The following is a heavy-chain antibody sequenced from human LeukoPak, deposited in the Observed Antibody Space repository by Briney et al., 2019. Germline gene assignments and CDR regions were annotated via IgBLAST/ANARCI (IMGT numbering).Heavy chain of an antibody. D-gene: IGHD2-15*01. CDR3: AREAAELGRSFDY. Sequence: SETLSLTCTVSGDSISSYYWSWIRQPAGKGLEWIRRIYTSGNTNYNPSLTSRVTMSVDTSKNQFSLKLTSVTAADTALYYCAREAAELGRSFDYWGQGALVTVSS. V-gene: IGHV4-4*07. CDR2: IYTSGNT. CDR1: GDSISSYY. J-gene: IGHJ4*02.